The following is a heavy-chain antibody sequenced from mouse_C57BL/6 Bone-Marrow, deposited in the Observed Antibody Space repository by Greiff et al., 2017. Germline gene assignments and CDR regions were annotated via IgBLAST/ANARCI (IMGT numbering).Heavy chain of an antibody. CDR2: IYPGSGST. J-gene: IGHJ2*01. CDR3: ARGGEGYFDY. CDR1: GYTFTSSW. Sequence: QVQLQQSGAELVKPGASVKMSCKASGYTFTSSWITWVKQRPGQGLEWIGDIYPGSGSTNYNEKFKSKATLTVDTSSSTAYMQLSSLTSEDSAVYYCARGGEGYFDYWGQGTTLTVSS. V-gene: IGHV1-55*01.